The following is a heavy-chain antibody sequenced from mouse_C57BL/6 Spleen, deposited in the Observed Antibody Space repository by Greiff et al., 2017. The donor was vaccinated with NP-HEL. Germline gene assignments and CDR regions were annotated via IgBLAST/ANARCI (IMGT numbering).Heavy chain of an antibody. D-gene: IGHD1-2*01. CDR2: IYPGDGDT. CDR1: GYAFSSSW. J-gene: IGHJ1*03. Sequence: QVHVKQSGPELVKPGASVKISCKASGYAFSSSWMNWVKQRPGKGLEWIGRIYPGDGDTNYNGKFKGKATLTADKSSSTAYMQLSSLTSEDSAVYFCARKRPHYYDWYFDVWGTGTTVTVSS. CDR3: ARKRPHYYDWYFDV. V-gene: IGHV1-82*01.